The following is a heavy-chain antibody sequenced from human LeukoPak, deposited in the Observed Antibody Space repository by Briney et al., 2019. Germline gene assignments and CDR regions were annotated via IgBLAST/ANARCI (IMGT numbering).Heavy chain of an antibody. V-gene: IGHV4-39*07. CDR2: IYSSGTT. CDR1: DGSISSSSYY. D-gene: IGHD3-22*01. Sequence: SETLSLTCTVSDGSISSSSYYWGWIRQPPGKKLEWIGSIYSSGTTYYNPSLKSRGTISVDTSKNQISLKLSSVTAADTAVFYCVRGAGCSGYPNYPIDNWGQGTLVTVSS. CDR3: VRGAGCSGYPNYPIDN. J-gene: IGHJ4*02.